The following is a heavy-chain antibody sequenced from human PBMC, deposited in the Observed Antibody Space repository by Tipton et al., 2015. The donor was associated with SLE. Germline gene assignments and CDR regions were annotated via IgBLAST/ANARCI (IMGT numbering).Heavy chain of an antibody. Sequence: QLVQSGAEVKKPGASVKVSCKASGYTFTSYGISWVRQAPGQGLEWMGRIIPILGIANYAQKFQGRVTITADKSTSTAYMELSSLRSGDTAVYYCARKAVTDYWYFDLWGRGTLVTVSS. J-gene: IGHJ2*01. D-gene: IGHD2-21*02. V-gene: IGHV1-69*09. CDR2: IIPILGIA. CDR3: ARKAVTDYWYFDL. CDR1: GYTFTSYG.